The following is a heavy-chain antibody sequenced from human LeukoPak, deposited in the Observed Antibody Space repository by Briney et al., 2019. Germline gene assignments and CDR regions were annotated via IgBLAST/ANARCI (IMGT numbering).Heavy chain of an antibody. Sequence: GASVKVSCKASGYTFTDYYMDWVRQAPGQGLEWMGWINPNSGGTSYAQQFQGRVTMSRDTSNSTAYMELSRLRSDDTAVYYCARDGPRGDVDYWGQGTLATVSS. J-gene: IGHJ4*02. CDR3: ARDGPRGDVDY. CDR2: INPNSGGT. D-gene: IGHD3-10*01. CDR1: GYTFTDYY. V-gene: IGHV1-2*02.